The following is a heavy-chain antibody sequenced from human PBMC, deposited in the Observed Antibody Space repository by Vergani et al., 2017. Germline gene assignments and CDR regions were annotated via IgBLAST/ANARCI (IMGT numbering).Heavy chain of an antibody. CDR2: IYPGDSAT. CDR3: ARRYSRGFSSYGDYYMDV. V-gene: IGHV5-51*01. CDR1: GYSFTSYW. Sequence: EVQLVQSGAEVKKPGESLKISCKGSGYSFTSYWIGWVRQMPGKGLEWMGIIYPGDSATRYSPSFQGQVTISADKSISTAYLQWSSLKASDTAMYYCARRYSRGFSSYGDYYMDVWGKGTTVTVSS. D-gene: IGHD4-17*01. J-gene: IGHJ6*03.